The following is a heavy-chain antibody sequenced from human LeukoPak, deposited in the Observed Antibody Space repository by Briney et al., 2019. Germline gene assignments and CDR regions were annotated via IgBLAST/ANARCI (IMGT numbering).Heavy chain of an antibody. V-gene: IGHV3-21*01. J-gene: IGHJ4*02. CDR3: ARDIYSSSTVDY. CDR2: ISSSSSYI. Sequence: KPGGSLRLSCAASGFTFSSYSMNWVRQAPGKGLEWVSSISSSSSYIYYADSVKGRFTISRDNAKNSLYLRMNSLRAEDTAVYYCARDIYSSSTVDYWGQGTLVTVSS. CDR1: GFTFSSYS. D-gene: IGHD6-6*01.